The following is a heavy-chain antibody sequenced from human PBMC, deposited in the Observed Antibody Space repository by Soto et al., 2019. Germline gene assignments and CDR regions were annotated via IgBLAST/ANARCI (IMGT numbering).Heavy chain of an antibody. CDR3: ARALLLRGRRFGMDV. D-gene: IGHD3-10*01. CDR1: GFTFSAYA. Sequence: QVQVMESGGGVVQPGGSLRLSCAASGFTFSAYAINWVRQSPGKGLEWVAVISYDGSNDYYGASVKGRFTVSRDNSNSSLHLHMNSLRVDDTATYYCARALLLRGRRFGMDVWGQGSTVTVSS. CDR2: ISYDGSND. J-gene: IGHJ6*02. V-gene: IGHV3-30-3*01.